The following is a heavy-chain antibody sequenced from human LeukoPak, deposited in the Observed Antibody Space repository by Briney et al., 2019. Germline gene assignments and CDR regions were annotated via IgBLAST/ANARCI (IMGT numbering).Heavy chain of an antibody. V-gene: IGHV4-61*10. CDR2: IYYSGST. CDR1: GGSISSGSYY. CDR3: ARWLQNNWFDP. J-gene: IGHJ5*02. D-gene: IGHD5-24*01. Sequence: SETLSLTCTVSGGSISSGSYYWSWIRQPAGKGLEWIGYIYYSGSTNYNPSLKSRVTISVDTSKNQFSLKLSSVTAADTAVYYCARWLQNNWFDPWGQGTLVTVSP.